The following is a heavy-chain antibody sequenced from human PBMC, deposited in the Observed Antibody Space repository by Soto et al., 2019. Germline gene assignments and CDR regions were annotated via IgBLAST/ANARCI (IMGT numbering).Heavy chain of an antibody. Sequence: LSLTCTVSGGSISSYYWSWIRQPAGKGLEWIGRIYTSGSTNYNPSLKSRVTMSVDTSKNQFSLKLSSVTAADTAVYYCARDADYYDSSGYWGYFDYWGQGTLVTVSS. CDR1: GGSISSYY. CDR2: IYTSGST. D-gene: IGHD3-22*01. V-gene: IGHV4-4*07. CDR3: ARDADYYDSSGYWGYFDY. J-gene: IGHJ4*02.